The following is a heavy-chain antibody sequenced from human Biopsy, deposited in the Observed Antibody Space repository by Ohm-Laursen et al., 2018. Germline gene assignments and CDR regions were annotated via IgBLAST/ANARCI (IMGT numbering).Heavy chain of an antibody. CDR3: ARMPHFDY. J-gene: IGHJ4*02. Sequence: SDTLSLTCAVSGGSISGYHWSWIRKSPGKGLEWLAYISYTGGITSNPSLNGRATMALDTPKNQFSLRLIYVTAADTAVYYCARMPHFDYWGQGILVTVSS. CDR1: GGSISGYH. CDR2: ISYTGGI. D-gene: IGHD2-2*01. V-gene: IGHV4-59*07.